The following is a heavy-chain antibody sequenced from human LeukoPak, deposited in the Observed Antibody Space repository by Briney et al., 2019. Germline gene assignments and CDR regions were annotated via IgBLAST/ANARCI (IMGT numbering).Heavy chain of an antibody. J-gene: IGHJ6*02. V-gene: IGHV3-33*01. CDR1: GFTFSSYG. CDR3: ARDLVRGTLVTERYYYYGMDV. Sequence: PGGSLRLSCAASGFTFSSYGMHWVRQAPGKGLEWVAVIWYDGSNKYYADSVKGRFTISRDNSKNTLYLQMNSLRAEDTAVYYCARDLVRGTLVTERYYYYGMDVWGQGTTVTVSS. CDR2: IWYDGSNK. D-gene: IGHD3-9*01.